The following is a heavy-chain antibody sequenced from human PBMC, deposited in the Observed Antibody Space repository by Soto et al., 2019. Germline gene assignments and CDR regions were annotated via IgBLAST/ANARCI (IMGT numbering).Heavy chain of an antibody. CDR2: INHSGGT. Sequence: PSETLSLTCAVYGGSFSGYYWTWIRQPPGTGLEWIGEINHSGGTNYNPSLKSRVTISVDTSKNQFSLKLTSVTAADTAVYYCARALRAYCGGDCYSAYFDYWGQGTLVTVSS. V-gene: IGHV4-34*01. D-gene: IGHD2-21*02. CDR1: GGSFSGYY. J-gene: IGHJ4*02. CDR3: ARALRAYCGGDCYSAYFDY.